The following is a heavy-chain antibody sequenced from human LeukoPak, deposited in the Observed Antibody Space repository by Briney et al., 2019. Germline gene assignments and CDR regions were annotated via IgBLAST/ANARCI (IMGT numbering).Heavy chain of an antibody. D-gene: IGHD1-26*01. Sequence: GASVKVSCKASGGTFSSYAISWVRQAPGQGLEWMGGIIPIFSTANYAQKFQGRVTITADESTSTAYMELSSLRSEDTAVYYCANIWGSGSYSGFDYWGQGTLVTVSS. J-gene: IGHJ4*02. V-gene: IGHV1-69*01. CDR2: IIPIFSTA. CDR1: GGTFSSYA. CDR3: ANIWGSGSYSGFDY.